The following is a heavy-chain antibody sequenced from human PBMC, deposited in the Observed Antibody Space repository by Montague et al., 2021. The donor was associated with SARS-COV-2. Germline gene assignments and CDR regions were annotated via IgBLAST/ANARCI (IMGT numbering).Heavy chain of an antibody. Sequence: SETLSLTCTVSGGSISSYYWCWIRHPPPKGLEWIGCVFYRGGANYYPSPKRRVAISVDTSKNQFSLKLSSVTAADTAVYYCARGSGSIWHAFDCWGRGTMVTVSS. V-gene: IGHV4-59*01. CDR1: GGSISSYY. CDR3: ARGSGSIWHAFDC. CDR2: VFYRGGA. J-gene: IGHJ3*01. D-gene: IGHD6-13*01.